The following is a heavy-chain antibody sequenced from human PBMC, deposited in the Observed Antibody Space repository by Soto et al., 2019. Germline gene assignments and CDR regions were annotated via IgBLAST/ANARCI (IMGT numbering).Heavy chain of an antibody. J-gene: IGHJ4*02. V-gene: IGHV3-23*01. D-gene: IGHD2-15*01. Sequence: GGSLRLSCAASGFTFSSYAMSWVLQAPWKGLEWVSAISGSGGSTYYADSVKGRFTISRDNSKNTLYLQMNSLRAEDTAVYYCAKEGGLDCSGGSCSYYFDYWGQGTLVTVSS. CDR1: GFTFSSYA. CDR3: AKEGGLDCSGGSCSYYFDY. CDR2: ISGSGGST.